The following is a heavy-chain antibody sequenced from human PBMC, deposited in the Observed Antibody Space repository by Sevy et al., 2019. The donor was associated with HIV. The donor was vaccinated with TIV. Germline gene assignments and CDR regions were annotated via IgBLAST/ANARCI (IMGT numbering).Heavy chain of an antibody. CDR2: ISGGGTTT. CDR1: GFAFKNYA. V-gene: IGHV3-23*01. J-gene: IGHJ4*02. CDR3: AKAPLSSGDSSGWTWGFDY. D-gene: IGHD6-19*01. Sequence: GGSLRLSCAASGFAFKNYAMNWVRQAPGRGLEWVSAISGGGTTTYYADSVKGGFTISRDNFKNTLYLQMTNLRVEDTAFYFCAKAPLSSGDSSGWTWGFDYWGRGTLVTVSS.